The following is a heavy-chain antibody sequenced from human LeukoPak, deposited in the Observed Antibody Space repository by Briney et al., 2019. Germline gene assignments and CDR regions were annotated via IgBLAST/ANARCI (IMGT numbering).Heavy chain of an antibody. J-gene: IGHJ4*02. D-gene: IGHD3-22*01. V-gene: IGHV1-69*05. CDR1: GYTFTSYD. CDR3: ARGRPKANYYDSSGYYLRFDY. CDR2: IIPIFGTA. Sequence: GASVKVSCKASGYTFTSYDINWVRQATGQGLEWMGRIIPIFGTANYAQKLQGRVTITTDESTSTAYMELSSLRSEDTAVYYCARGRPKANYYDSSGYYLRFDYWGQGTLVTVSS.